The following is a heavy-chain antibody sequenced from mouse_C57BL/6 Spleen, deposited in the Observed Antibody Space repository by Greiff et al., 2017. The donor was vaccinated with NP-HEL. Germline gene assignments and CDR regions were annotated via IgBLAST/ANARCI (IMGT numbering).Heavy chain of an antibody. V-gene: IGHV1-26*01. CDR1: GYTFTDYY. CDR3: AREGPYYEGGFAY. D-gene: IGHD1-1*01. Sequence: EVQLQQSGPELVKPGASVKISCKASGYTFTDYYMNWVKQSHGKSLEWIGDINPNNGGTSYNQKFKGKATLTVDKSSSTAYMERRSLTSEDSAVYYCAREGPYYEGGFAYWGQGTLVTVSA. J-gene: IGHJ3*01. CDR2: INPNNGGT.